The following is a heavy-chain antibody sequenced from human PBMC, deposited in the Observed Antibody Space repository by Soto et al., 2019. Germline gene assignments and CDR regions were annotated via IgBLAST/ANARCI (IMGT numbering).Heavy chain of an antibody. Sequence: QVQLVQSGAELKKPGSSVKVSCRASGDTFSSYTVSWVRQAPGQGLEWMGRIIPILGITNYAQKFQGRVNITADKSRTTAYMELSTLRSDDTAIYYCARRRYCGADCYSNYYYGMDVWGQGTSVTVSS. CDR1: GDTFSSYT. J-gene: IGHJ6*02. D-gene: IGHD2-21*02. CDR2: IIPILGIT. V-gene: IGHV1-69*02. CDR3: ARRRYCGADCYSNYYYGMDV.